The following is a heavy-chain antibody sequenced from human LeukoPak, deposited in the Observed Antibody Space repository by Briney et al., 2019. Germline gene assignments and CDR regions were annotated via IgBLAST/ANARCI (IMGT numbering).Heavy chain of an antibody. D-gene: IGHD4-17*01. CDR2: ISWNSGSI. CDR3: AKDTTLNFYGDHNWFDP. V-gene: IGHV3-9*01. J-gene: IGHJ5*02. CDR1: GFTFYDYA. Sequence: GGSLRLSCAASGFTFYDYAMRWVRHAPGKGLEWVSGISWNSGSIGYADSVKGRFTISRDNAKNSLYLQMNSLRAEDTALYYCAKDTTLNFYGDHNWFDPWGQGTLVTVSS.